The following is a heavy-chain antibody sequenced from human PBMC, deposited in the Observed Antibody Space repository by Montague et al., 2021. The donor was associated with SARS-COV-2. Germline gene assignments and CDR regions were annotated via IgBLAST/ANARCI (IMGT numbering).Heavy chain of an antibody. CDR2: IYSGGSST. CDR1: GFTFSSYA. Sequence: SLRLSCAASGFTFSSYAMSWVRQAPGKGLEWVSVIYSGGSSTYYADSVKGRFTISRDNSKNTLYLQMNSLRDEDTAVYYCAKKVFPYDSSGYLFDYWGQGTLVTVSS. J-gene: IGHJ4*02. V-gene: IGHV3-23*03. D-gene: IGHD3-22*01. CDR3: AKKVFPYDSSGYLFDY.